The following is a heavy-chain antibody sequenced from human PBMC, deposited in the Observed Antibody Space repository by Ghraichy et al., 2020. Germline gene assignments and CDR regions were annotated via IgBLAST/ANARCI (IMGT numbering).Heavy chain of an antibody. D-gene: IGHD6-19*01. CDR1: GGSISSSSYY. Sequence: SETLSLTCTVSGGSISSSSYYWGWIRQPPGKGLEWIGSIYYSGSTYYNPSLKSRVTISVDTSKNQFSLKLSSVTAADTAVYCCARSKAVAGTGWFDPWGQGTLVTVSS. J-gene: IGHJ5*02. V-gene: IGHV4-39*01. CDR3: ARSKAVAGTGWFDP. CDR2: IYYSGST.